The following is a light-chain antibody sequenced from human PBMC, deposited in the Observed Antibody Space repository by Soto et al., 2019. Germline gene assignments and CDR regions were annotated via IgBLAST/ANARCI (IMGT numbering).Light chain of an antibody. CDR1: QSVSSY. CDR2: DAS. CDR3: QQRSSSART. Sequence: EIVLTQSPATLSLSPGERATLSCRASQSVSSYLAWYQQKPGQAPRLLIYDASNRATGIPARFSGSGSGTDFTLTISSLEPEDFAVYYCQQRSSSARTFGGATKVEIK. V-gene: IGKV3-11*01. J-gene: IGKJ4*01.